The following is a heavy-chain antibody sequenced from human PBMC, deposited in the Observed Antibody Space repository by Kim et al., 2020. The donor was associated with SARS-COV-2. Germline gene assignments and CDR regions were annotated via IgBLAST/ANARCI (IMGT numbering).Heavy chain of an antibody. D-gene: IGHD6-19*01. J-gene: IGHJ4*02. Sequence: AASVKGRFTISRDNAKYTLYLQMSSLRAEDTAVYYCARRQFTSGWYYFDDWGQGTLVTVSS. CDR3: ARRQFTSGWYYFDD. V-gene: IGHV3-74*01.